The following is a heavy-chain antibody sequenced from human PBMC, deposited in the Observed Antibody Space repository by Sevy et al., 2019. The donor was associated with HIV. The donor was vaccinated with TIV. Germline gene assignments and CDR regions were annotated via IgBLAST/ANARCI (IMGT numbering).Heavy chain of an antibody. CDR3: ATELARGVAVAGSAWGMDV. J-gene: IGHJ6*02. Sequence: GGSLRLSCAASGFTFSNYAMNWVRQAPGKGLEWVSAISGSGGTTYDADSVKGRFTISRDKSQKTLYLQMNSLRAEDTAVYYCATELARGVAVAGSAWGMDVWGQGTTVTVSS. CDR2: ISGSGGTT. CDR1: GFTFSNYA. D-gene: IGHD6-19*01. V-gene: IGHV3-23*01.